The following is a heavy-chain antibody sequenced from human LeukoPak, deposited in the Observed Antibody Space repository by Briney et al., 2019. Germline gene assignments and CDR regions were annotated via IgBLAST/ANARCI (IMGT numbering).Heavy chain of an antibody. Sequence: PGGSLRLSCAASGLPFSNAWMSWVRQAPGKGLEWVGRIKGKIDGGTKDHAAPVKGRFTISRDDSKNTLYLQLNSLKTEDTAVYYCTTVGLYDILTGHYHDSFDRWGKGTMVTVSS. CDR1: GLPFSNAW. V-gene: IGHV3-15*01. CDR3: TTVGLYDILTGHYHDSFDR. J-gene: IGHJ3*01. CDR2: IKGKIDGGTK. D-gene: IGHD3-9*01.